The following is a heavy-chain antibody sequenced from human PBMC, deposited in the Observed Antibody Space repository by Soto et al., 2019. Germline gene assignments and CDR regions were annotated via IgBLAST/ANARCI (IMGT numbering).Heavy chain of an antibody. V-gene: IGHV4-30-2*01. D-gene: IGHD6-19*01. CDR2: IYQSGVT. CDR3: AGMPYTSGLRFDP. J-gene: IGHJ5*02. Sequence: SETLSLTCNMSGDSYSISTYSWSWIRQPPGKALQWIGFIYQSGVTSYNPSLASRVSISLDRSNNRCSLKLKSVTAADTAVYFCAGMPYTSGLRFDPWGPGTLVTVSS. CDR1: GDSYSISTYS.